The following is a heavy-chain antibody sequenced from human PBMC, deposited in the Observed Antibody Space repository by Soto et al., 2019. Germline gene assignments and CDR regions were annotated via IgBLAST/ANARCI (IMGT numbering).Heavy chain of an antibody. CDR1: GGTFSSYA. CDR3: TQCPLGVNDYYGMDV. D-gene: IGHD1-1*01. V-gene: IGHV1-69*12. J-gene: IGHJ6*02. CDR2: IIPIFATA. Sequence: QVQLVQSGAEVKKPGSSVKVSCKASGGTFSSYAINWVRQAPGQGLEWMGGIIPIFATADYAQKFQGRVPITADEPTSTAYMELSSLRSEDTAVDYGTQCPLGVNDYYGMDVWGQGTTVTVSS.